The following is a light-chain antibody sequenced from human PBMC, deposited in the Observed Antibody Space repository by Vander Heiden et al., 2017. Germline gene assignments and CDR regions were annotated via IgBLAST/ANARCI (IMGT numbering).Light chain of an antibody. CDR1: QSISSY. CDR3: QQSDSTPWT. CDR2: AAS. V-gene: IGKV1-39*01. J-gene: IGKJ1*01. Sequence: DIQMTQSPSSLSASVGDRVTITCRASQSISSYLNWYQQKPGKAPKLLIYAASSLQSGVPSRFSGSGSGTDFTITISRLQPEDFATYSCQQSDSTPWTFGQGTKVEIK.